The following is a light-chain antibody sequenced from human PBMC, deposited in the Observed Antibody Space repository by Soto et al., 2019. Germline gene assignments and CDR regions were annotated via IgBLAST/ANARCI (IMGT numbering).Light chain of an antibody. V-gene: IGKV3-20*01. J-gene: IGKJ3*01. CDR2: DAS. CDR3: QQYGSSLPVI. CDR1: QSVTGSY. Sequence: ESVLTQSPGTLSLSPGERATLSCRASQSVTGSYLAWYQQKPGQAPRLLIYDASSRASGIPDRFSGSGSGTDFTLTISRLEPEVFAVYYCQQYGSSLPVIFAPGTKVDIK.